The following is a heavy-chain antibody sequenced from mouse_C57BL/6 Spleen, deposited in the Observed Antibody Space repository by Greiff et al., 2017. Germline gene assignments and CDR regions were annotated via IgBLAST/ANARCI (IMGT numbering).Heavy chain of an antibody. J-gene: IGHJ4*01. Sequence: EVKVVESGGGLVKPGGSLKLSCAASGFTFSSYAMSWVRQTPEKRLEWVATISDGGSYTYYPDNVKGRFTISRDNAKNNLYLQLSHLKSEDTAMYYCARDRGTTVVARGDYWGQGTSVTVSS. D-gene: IGHD1-1*01. CDR2: ISDGGSYT. CDR3: ARDRGTTVVARGDY. V-gene: IGHV5-4*01. CDR1: GFTFSSYA.